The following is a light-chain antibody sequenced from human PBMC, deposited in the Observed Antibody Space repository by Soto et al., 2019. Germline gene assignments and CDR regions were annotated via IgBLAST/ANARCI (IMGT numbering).Light chain of an antibody. CDR3: QQSNNWPKT. J-gene: IGKJ1*01. Sequence: EIVMTQSPATLSVSPGETATLSCRASQSVNSNSAWYQQKPGQAPRLLISDASTRAAGLPARFSGSGSGTEFTLTISSLQSEDFAVYFCQQSNNWPKTFGQGTKVDIK. CDR1: QSVNSN. CDR2: DAS. V-gene: IGKV3-15*01.